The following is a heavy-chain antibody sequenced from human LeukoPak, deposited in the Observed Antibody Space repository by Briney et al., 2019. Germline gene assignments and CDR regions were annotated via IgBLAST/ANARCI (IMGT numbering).Heavy chain of an antibody. Sequence: SQTLSLTCAISGDSVYSSSDAWNWITQSPSRGLQWLGRTYYRSNDYAVSVKTRMTINVDTSKNQVSLQLSSVTPEDTAVYYCARGRNNAFDLWGQGTMVTVSS. J-gene: IGHJ3*01. D-gene: IGHD1/OR15-1a*01. V-gene: IGHV6-1*01. CDR1: GDSVYSSSDA. CDR3: ARGRNNAFDL. CDR2: TYYRSN.